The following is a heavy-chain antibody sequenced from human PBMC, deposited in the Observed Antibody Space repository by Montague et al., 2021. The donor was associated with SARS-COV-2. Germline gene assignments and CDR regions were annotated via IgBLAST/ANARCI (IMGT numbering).Heavy chain of an antibody. CDR2: INHSGTT. CDR3: ARGRPVQGSIRHFVSVSSGVLDL. J-gene: IGHJ4*03. V-gene: IGHV4-34*01. Sequence: SETLSLTCAVYRGSVKSYYWTWIRQAPGKGLAWIGEINHSGTTSYNPSLKSRVTMSIDASKRQFSLRLNSVSAADTAVYFCARGRPVQGSIRHFVSVSSGVLDLWGPGSLVIVS. CDR1: RGSVKSYY. D-gene: IGHD2/OR15-2a*01.